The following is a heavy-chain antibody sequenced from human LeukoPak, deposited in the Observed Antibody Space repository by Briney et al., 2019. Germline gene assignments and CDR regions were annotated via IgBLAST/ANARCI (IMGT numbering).Heavy chain of an antibody. J-gene: IGHJ3*02. V-gene: IGHV3-23*01. Sequence: GGSLRLSSAASGFTFSSYAMSWVRQAPGKGLEWVSAISGSGGSTYYADSVKGRFTISRDNSKNTLYLQMNSLRAEDTAVYYCGKGSCCGYLWAFDIWGQGTMVTVSS. D-gene: IGHD3-22*01. CDR3: GKGSCCGYLWAFDI. CDR1: GFTFSSYA. CDR2: ISGSGGST.